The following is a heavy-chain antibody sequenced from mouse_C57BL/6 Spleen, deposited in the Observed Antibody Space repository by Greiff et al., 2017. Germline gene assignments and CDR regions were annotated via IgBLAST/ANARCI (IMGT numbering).Heavy chain of an antibody. CDR2: ISYSGST. CDR1: GYSITSGYD. V-gene: IGHV3-1*01. Sequence: EVQLKESGPGMVKPSQSLSLTCTVTGYSITSGYDWHWIRHFPGNKLEWMGYISYSGSTNYNPSLKSRISITHDTSKNHFFLKLNSVTTEDTATYYCARDWDGYPFAYWGQGTLVTVSA. J-gene: IGHJ3*01. CDR3: ARDWDGYPFAY. D-gene: IGHD2-3*01.